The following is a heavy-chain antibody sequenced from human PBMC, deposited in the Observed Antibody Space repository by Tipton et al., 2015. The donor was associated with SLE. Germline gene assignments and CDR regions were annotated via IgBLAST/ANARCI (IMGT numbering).Heavy chain of an antibody. V-gene: IGHV3-23*03. J-gene: IGHJ3*01. CDR3: ASLPSNGWPWLDHAFDA. D-gene: IGHD6-19*01. Sequence: SLRLSCAASGFTFSDYAMSWVRQAPGKGLEWVSVIYSDGSGTYYADSVKGRFTISSDNSKNTLYLQMNSLRAEDTAVYYCASLPSNGWPWLDHAFDAWAHGTMVTVSS. CDR2: IYSDGSGT. CDR1: GFTFSDYA.